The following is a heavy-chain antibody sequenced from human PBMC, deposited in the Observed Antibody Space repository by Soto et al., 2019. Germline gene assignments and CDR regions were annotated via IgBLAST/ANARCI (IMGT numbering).Heavy chain of an antibody. D-gene: IGHD4-17*01. CDR3: VKDRPTVLTHDWYIDL. J-gene: IGHJ2*01. V-gene: IGHV3-23*01. CDR2: INPSGGGT. Sequence: EVQLLESGGGWVQPGGSLRLSCAASGLTFSSYAMSWVRQAPGKGLEWVSAINPSGGGTFSADSVSGRFTLSRDNSKNTLYLQMDSLRAEDTALCYCVKDRPTVLTHDWYIDLWGRGTMVTVSS. CDR1: GLTFSSYA.